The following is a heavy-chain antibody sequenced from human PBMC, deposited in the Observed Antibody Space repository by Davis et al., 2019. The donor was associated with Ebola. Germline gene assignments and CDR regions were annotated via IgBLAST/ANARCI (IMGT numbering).Heavy chain of an antibody. J-gene: IGHJ6*02. CDR1: GYTFTSYD. D-gene: IGHD3-10*01. CDR3: ARGPIMVRGVTPYIPYYYGMDV. V-gene: IGHV1-8*01. Sequence: ASVKVSCKASGYTFTSYDINWVRQATGQGLEWMGWMNPNSGNTGYAQKFQGRVTMTRNTSISTVYMELSSLRSEDTAVYYCARGPIMVRGVTPYIPYYYGMDVWGQGTTVTVSS. CDR2: MNPNSGNT.